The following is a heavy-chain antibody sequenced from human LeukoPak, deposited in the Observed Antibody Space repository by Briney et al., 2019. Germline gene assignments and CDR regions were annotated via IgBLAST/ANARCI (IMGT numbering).Heavy chain of an antibody. D-gene: IGHD1-26*01. V-gene: IGHV4-59*01. Sequence: SETLSLTCTVSGGSISSYYWSWIRQPPGKGLEWIGYIYYSGSTNYNPSLKSRVTISVDTSKNQFSLKLSSVTAADTAVYYCARFLSGSYDVVDYWGQGTLVTVSS. CDR3: ARFLSGSYDVVDY. CDR2: IYYSGST. CDR1: GGSISSYY. J-gene: IGHJ4*02.